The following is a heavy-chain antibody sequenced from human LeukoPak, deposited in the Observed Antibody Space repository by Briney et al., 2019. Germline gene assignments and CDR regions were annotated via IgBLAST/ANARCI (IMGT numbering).Heavy chain of an antibody. V-gene: IGHV1-69*13. CDR1: GGTFSSYA. CDR2: IIPIFGTA. D-gene: IGHD3-10*01. J-gene: IGHJ5*02. CDR3: ARDWVGYYGSGSGGDWFDP. Sequence: SVKVSCKASGGTFSSYAISWVRQAPGQGLEWMGGIIPIFGTANYAQKFQGRVTITADESTSTAYMELRSLRSDDTAVYYCARDWVGYYGSGSGGDWFDPWGQGTLVTVSS.